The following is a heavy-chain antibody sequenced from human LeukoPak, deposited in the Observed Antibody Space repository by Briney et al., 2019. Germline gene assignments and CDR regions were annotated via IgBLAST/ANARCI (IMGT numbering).Heavy chain of an antibody. CDR1: GFTFSDCD. V-gene: IGHV3-21*01. CDR2: ISYRTSHI. D-gene: IGHD6-13*01. J-gene: IGHJ4*02. CDR3: GRAFPPLRTAAAGDY. Sequence: TGGSLRLSCTASGFTFSDCDMNWFRQAPGKGLEWVSSISYRTSHIYYADSVKCRFTITRDNAKTSLYLQMDSLRAEDTAVYFCGRAFPPLRTAAAGDYWGQGTLVTVSS.